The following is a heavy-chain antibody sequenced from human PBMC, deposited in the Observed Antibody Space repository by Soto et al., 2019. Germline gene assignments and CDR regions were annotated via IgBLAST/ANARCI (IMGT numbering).Heavy chain of an antibody. CDR2: ISYDGTNK. V-gene: IGHV3-30-3*01. D-gene: IGHD6-19*01. CDR1: GFTFSNYA. CDR3: ARAQFEWLVSGCAPDY. J-gene: IGHJ4*02. Sequence: QVQLVESGGGVVQPGRSLRLSCAASGFTFSNYAIHWVRQAPGKGLEWVAVISYDGTNKYYADSVKGRFTISRDNSKNPLYLQMNSLRAEDTAVYYCARAQFEWLVSGCAPDYWGQGTLVTVSS.